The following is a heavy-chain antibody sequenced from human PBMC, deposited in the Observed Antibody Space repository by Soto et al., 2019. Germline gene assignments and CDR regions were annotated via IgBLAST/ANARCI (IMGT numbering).Heavy chain of an antibody. CDR3: ARWGTTGGLDV. V-gene: IGHV3-30*19. D-gene: IGHD3-16*01. CDR1: GFTFRSYV. Sequence: QVQLVESGGGVVQPGTSLRVSCVGSGFTFRSYVIHWVRQAPGKGLEWVALTSYDGTDKYYGDSVRGRFTISRDNSRNPVDLQMYSLRLEDTARYYCARWGTTGGLDVWGQGTLVSVSS. CDR2: TSYDGTDK. J-gene: IGHJ1*01.